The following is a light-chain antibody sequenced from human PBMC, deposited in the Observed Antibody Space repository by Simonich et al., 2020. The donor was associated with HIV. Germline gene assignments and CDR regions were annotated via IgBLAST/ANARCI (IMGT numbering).Light chain of an antibody. CDR3: QQYSNWPPT. V-gene: IGKV3-15*01. Sequence: EIVMTQFPVTLSVSPGERTTLSCRASQSISNNLAWYQQNPGQAPRLLTNGASTRATGIPARFSGSGSGTEFTLTISSMQSEDFAVYYCQQYSNWPPTFGQGTKVEIK. J-gene: IGKJ1*01. CDR2: GAS. CDR1: QSISNN.